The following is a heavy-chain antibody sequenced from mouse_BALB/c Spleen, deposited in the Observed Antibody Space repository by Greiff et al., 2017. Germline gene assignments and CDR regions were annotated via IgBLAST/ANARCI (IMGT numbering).Heavy chain of an antibody. CDR1: GYSITSDYA. J-gene: IGHJ4*01. D-gene: IGHD2-14*01. Sequence: EVKLQESGPGLVKPSQSLSLTCTVTGYSITSDYAWNWIRQFPGNKLEWMGYISYSGSTSYNPSLKSRISITRDTSKNQFFLQLNSVTTEDTATYYCARYDDAMDYWGQGTSVTVSS. V-gene: IGHV3-2*02. CDR3: ARYDDAMDY. CDR2: ISYSGST.